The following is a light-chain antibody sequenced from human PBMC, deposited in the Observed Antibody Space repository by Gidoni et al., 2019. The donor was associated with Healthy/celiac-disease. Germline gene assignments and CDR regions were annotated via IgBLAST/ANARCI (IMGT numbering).Light chain of an antibody. V-gene: IGLV1-40*01. Sequence: QSVLTQQPSVSGAAGKRVTISCTGSSSNIGAGYDVHWYKQLPGTAPKLLIYGNSSPPSGVPVRFSGSQSVTSASLAITALQAEDEADYYCQSYDSSLSCFYVFGTGTKFTVL. CDR1: SSNIGAGYD. CDR3: QSYDSSLSCFYV. CDR2: GNS. J-gene: IGLJ1*01.